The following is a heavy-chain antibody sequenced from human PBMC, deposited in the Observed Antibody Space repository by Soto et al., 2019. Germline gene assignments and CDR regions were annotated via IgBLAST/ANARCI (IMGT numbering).Heavy chain of an antibody. V-gene: IGHV4-31*03. D-gene: IGHD2-15*01. Sequence: SETLSLTCTVSGDSIRSGCYYWSWIRQHPGKGLEWIGYIYYTGNTYYNPSLKSRLTISLDTSKNQFSLNLRSVTAADTAVYYCARAISSQYSSFDPWGQGTLVTVYS. CDR2: IYYTGNT. J-gene: IGHJ5*02. CDR1: GDSIRSGCYY. CDR3: ARAISSQYSSFDP.